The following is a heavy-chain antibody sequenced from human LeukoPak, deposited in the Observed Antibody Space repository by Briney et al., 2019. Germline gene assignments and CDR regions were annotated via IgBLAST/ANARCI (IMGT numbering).Heavy chain of an antibody. V-gene: IGHV3-21*01. D-gene: IGHD2-21*02. CDR3: ARGPCGGDCYRSGSLDY. CDR1: GFTFSSYS. J-gene: IGHJ4*02. Sequence: GGSPRLSCAASGFTFSSYSMNWVRQAPGKGLEWVSSISSSSSYIYYADSVKGRFTISRDNAKNSLYLQMNSLRAEDTAVYYCARGPCGGDCYRSGSLDYWGQGTLVTVSS. CDR2: ISSSSSYI.